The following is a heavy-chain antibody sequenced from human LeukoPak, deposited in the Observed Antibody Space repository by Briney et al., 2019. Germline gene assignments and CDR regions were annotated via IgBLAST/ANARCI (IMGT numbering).Heavy chain of an antibody. CDR1: GFTFSSYA. J-gene: IGHJ5*02. Sequence: GGSLRLSCAASGFTFSSYAMSWVRQAPGKGLEWVSGISGSGGSTNYADSVKGRFTISRDNSKNTLFLQMNSLRAEDTAVYYCAKDTCSGGSCYSNRFDPWGQGTLVTVSS. CDR2: ISGSGGST. CDR3: AKDTCSGGSCYSNRFDP. D-gene: IGHD2-15*01. V-gene: IGHV3-23*01.